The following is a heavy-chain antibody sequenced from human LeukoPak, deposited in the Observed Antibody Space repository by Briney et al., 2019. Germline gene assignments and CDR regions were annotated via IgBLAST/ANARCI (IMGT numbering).Heavy chain of an antibody. J-gene: IGHJ4*02. CDR1: GXTFSSCW. CDR3: ARDWGAAGLWDY. V-gene: IGHV3-7*05. CDR2: IKEDGSEK. D-gene: IGHD6-13*01. Sequence: GGSLRLSCAASGXTFSSCWMSWVRQAPGKGLEWVANIKEDGSEKDYVDSVKGRFTISRDNAKNSLYLQMNSLRAEDTAIYYCARDWGAAGLWDYWGQGTLVTVSS.